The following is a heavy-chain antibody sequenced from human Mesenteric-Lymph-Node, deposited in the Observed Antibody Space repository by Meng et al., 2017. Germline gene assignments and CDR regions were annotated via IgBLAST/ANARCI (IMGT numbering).Heavy chain of an antibody. D-gene: IGHD4-23*01. Sequence: GGSLRLSCEGSGYSFTSYWIAWVRQMPGKGLEWMGIIYPGDSDTRYSPSFQGQVTISADKSINTAYLQWSSLKASDTAIYYCARPGGYGGKSYYYYGMDVWGQGTTVTVSS. V-gene: IGHV5-51*01. CDR1: GYSFTSYW. CDR3: ARPGGYGGKSYYYYGMDV. CDR2: IYPGDSDT. J-gene: IGHJ6*02.